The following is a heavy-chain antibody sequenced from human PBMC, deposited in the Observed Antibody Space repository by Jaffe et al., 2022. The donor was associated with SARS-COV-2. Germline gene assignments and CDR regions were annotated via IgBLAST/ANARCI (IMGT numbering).Heavy chain of an antibody. J-gene: IGHJ3*02. CDR3: ARPLRGSYYPPDAFDI. CDR1: GYSFTSYW. D-gene: IGHD3-10*01. CDR2: IYPGDSDT. V-gene: IGHV5-51*01. Sequence: EVQLVQSGAEVKKPGESLKISCKGSGYSFTSYWIGWVRQMPGKGLEWMGIIYPGDSDTRYSPSFQGQVTISADKSISTAYLQWSSLKASDTAMYYCARPLRGSYYPPDAFDIWGQGTMVTVSS.